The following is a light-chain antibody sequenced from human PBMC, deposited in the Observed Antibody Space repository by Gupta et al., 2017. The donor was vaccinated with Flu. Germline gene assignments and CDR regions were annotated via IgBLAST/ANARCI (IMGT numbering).Light chain of an antibody. CDR2: GAS. V-gene: IGKV3-15*01. Sequence: EIVMTQSPATLSVSPGERATLSCRASQSVSSNLVWYQQKPGQSPRLLIYGASTRATGIPAEFSGSGSGTEFTLTISSLQSEDFAVYYCQQYNNWQRTFGQGTKVEIK. CDR3: QQYNNWQRT. CDR1: QSVSSN. J-gene: IGKJ1*01.